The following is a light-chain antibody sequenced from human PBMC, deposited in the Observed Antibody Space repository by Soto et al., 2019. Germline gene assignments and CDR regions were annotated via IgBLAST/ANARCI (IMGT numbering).Light chain of an antibody. Sequence: EILLTQSPGTLSLSPGERATLSCRTSQTVGSIYLAWYQQKPGQAPRLLIYEASRKATGIPGRFSGSGSGTDFTLTIRRLEPEDFAVYYCQQCGTSPRYTFGQGTKLEI. CDR2: EAS. CDR1: QTVGSIY. CDR3: QQCGTSPRYT. V-gene: IGKV3-20*01. J-gene: IGKJ2*01.